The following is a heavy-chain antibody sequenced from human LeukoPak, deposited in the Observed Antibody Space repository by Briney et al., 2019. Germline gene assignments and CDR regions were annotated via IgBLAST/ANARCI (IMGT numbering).Heavy chain of an antibody. V-gene: IGHV3-11*01. CDR3: AREGGYSGYDWRRGTDYYYYYMDV. Sequence: GGSLRLSCAASGFTFSDYYMSWIRQAPGKGLEWVSYISSSGSTIYYADSVKGRFTISRDNAKNSLYLQMNSLRAEDTAVYYCAREGGYSGYDWRRGTDYYYYYMDVWGKGTTVTISS. CDR1: GFTFSDYY. J-gene: IGHJ6*03. CDR2: ISSSGSTI. D-gene: IGHD5-12*01.